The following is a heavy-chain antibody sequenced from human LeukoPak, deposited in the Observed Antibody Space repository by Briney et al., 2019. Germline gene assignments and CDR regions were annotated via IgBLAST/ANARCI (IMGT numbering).Heavy chain of an antibody. Sequence: GGSLRLSCAASGFTFRDYWMRWVRQAPGKGLVWVSRLHSDGSNTTYADSVKGRFTISRDNAKNTLYLQMNSLRAEDTAVYYCAKVHFWSGYSNYYYGMDVWGQGTTVTVSS. D-gene: IGHD3-3*02. J-gene: IGHJ6*02. CDR2: LHSDGSNT. CDR3: AKVHFWSGYSNYYYGMDV. V-gene: IGHV3-74*01. CDR1: GFTFRDYW.